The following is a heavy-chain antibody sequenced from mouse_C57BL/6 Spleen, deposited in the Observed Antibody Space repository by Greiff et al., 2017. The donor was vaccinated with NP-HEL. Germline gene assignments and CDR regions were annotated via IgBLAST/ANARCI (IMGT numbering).Heavy chain of an antibody. CDR1: GYTFTSYW. J-gene: IGHJ4*01. V-gene: IGHV1-61*01. CDR3: ARSSTPYAMDY. D-gene: IGHD5-1*01. CDR2: IYPSDSET. Sequence: QVQLQQPGAELVRPGSSVKLSCKASGYTFTSYWMDWVKQRPGQGLEWIGNIYPSDSETHYNQKFKGKATLTVDKSSSTAYMQLSSLTSEDSAVYYCARSSTPYAMDYWGQGTSVTVSS.